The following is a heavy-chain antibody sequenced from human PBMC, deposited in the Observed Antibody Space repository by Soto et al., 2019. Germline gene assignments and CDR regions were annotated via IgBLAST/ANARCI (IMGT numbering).Heavy chain of an antibody. CDR3: ARHAGGGFWSGPVDY. CDR1: GGSISSSSYY. J-gene: IGHJ4*02. Sequence: SETLSLTCTVSGGSISSSSYYWGWIRQPPGKGLEWIGSIYYSGSTYYSPSLKSRVTISVDTSKNQFSLKLSSVTAADTAVYYCARHAGGGFWSGPVDYWGQGTLVTVSS. V-gene: IGHV4-39*01. D-gene: IGHD3-3*01. CDR2: IYYSGST.